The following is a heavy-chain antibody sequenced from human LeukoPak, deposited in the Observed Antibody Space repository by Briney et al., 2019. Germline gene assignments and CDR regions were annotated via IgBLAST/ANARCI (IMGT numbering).Heavy chain of an antibody. CDR2: INHSGST. CDR3: ARGPRRLDP. V-gene: IGHV4-34*01. J-gene: IGHJ5*02. Sequence: SETLSLTCAVYGGSFSGYYWSWVRQPPGKGLEWIGEINHSGSTNYNPSLKSRVTISVDTSKNQFSLKLSSVTAADTAVYYCARGPRRLDPWGQGTLVTVSS. CDR1: GGSFSGYY.